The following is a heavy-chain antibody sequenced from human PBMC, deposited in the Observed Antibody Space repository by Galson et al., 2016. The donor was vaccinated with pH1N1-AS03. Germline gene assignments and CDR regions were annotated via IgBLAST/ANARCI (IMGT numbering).Heavy chain of an antibody. Sequence: LRLSCAASGVTFSYYWMHWVRQAPGKGLVWVSGINSDGSGTMYADSVKGRFTISRDNAKNTLYLQMNSLRAEDTAIYYCSRDPRNAFDIWGQGTTVTVSS. V-gene: IGHV3-74*03. CDR2: INSDGSGT. CDR3: SRDPRNAFDI. J-gene: IGHJ3*02. CDR1: GVTFSYYW.